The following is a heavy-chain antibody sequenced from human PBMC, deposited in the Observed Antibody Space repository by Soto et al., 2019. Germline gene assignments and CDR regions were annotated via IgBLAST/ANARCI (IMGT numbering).Heavy chain of an antibody. V-gene: IGHV4-39*01. Sequence: SETLSLTCTVSGRSISSSSYYWGWIRQPPGKGLEWIGTIYYSGNTYYNPSLKSRVTISVDTSKNQFFLKLSSGTAADTAVYYCARSSIAPRLFMYPFDYWGQGTLVTVSS. J-gene: IGHJ4*02. CDR2: IYYSGNT. CDR3: ARSSIAPRLFMYPFDY. CDR1: GRSISSSSYY. D-gene: IGHD6-6*01.